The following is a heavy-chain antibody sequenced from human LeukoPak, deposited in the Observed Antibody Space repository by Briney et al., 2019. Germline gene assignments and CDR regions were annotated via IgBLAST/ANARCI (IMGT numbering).Heavy chain of an antibody. CDR2: ISSSGSTI. D-gene: IGHD5-12*01. V-gene: IGHV3-48*03. J-gene: IGHJ4*02. CDR3: ARGPSGYHNT. CDR1: VFTFSSYE. Sequence: GGSLRLSCAASVFTFSSYEMNWVRQAPGKGLEWVSYISSSGSTIYYADSVKGRFTISRDNAKNTLYPQMNSLRAEDTAVYYCARGPSGYHNTGGQGTLVTVSS.